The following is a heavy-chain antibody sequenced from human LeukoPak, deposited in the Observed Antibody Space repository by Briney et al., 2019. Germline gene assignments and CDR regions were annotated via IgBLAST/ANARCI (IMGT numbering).Heavy chain of an antibody. Sequence: GWSLRLSCAASGFTFRNYWMGWVRQAPGKGLEGVANTKPDGTAEYYADSVRGRFTTSRDNANNFLYLQMNSLRGEDTAVYYCARDGGLHTNFDYWGQGTLVTDSS. D-gene: IGHD2-15*01. CDR1: GFTFRNYW. J-gene: IGHJ4*02. CDR2: TKPDGTAE. CDR3: ARDGGLHTNFDY. V-gene: IGHV3-7*01.